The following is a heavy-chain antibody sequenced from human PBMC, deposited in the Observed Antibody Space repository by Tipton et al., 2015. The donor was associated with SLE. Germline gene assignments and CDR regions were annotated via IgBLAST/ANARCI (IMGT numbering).Heavy chain of an antibody. D-gene: IGHD2-21*01. CDR3: ARGKRGIYEAFDL. V-gene: IGHV3-48*03. Sequence: QLVQSGGGLVQPGRSLRLSCAASGFTFDDYAMHWVRQAPGQGLEWISYISSSPGTIYYADSVEGRFTISRDNARNSLYLQMNSLRPEDTGVYFCARGKRGIYEAFDLWGQGTVVTVSS. J-gene: IGHJ3*01. CDR1: GFTFDDYA. CDR2: ISSSPGTI.